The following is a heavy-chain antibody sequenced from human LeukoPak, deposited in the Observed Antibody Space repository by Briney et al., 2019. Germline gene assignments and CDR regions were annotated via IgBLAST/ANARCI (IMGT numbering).Heavy chain of an antibody. D-gene: IGHD6-19*01. J-gene: IGHJ6*03. CDR2: IYYRGST. CDR1: GGSIENFY. CDR3: AREGSTVAGTFFYYYYMDV. Sequence: SETLSLTCNVSGGSIENFYWSWIRQPPGKGLEWIGYIYYRGSTDYIPSLKSRVSISVDTSKNQFSLKLSSVTAADTAVYYCAREGSTVAGTFFYYYYMDVWGKGTTVTISS. V-gene: IGHV4-59*12.